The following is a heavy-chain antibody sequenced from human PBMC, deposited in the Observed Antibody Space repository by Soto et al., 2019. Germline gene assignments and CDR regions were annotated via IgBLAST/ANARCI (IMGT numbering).Heavy chain of an antibody. V-gene: IGHV3-23*01. Sequence: EVQLLESGGGLVQPGGSLRLSCAASGFTFSSYAMSWVRQAPGKGLEWVSAISGSGGSTYYADSVKGRFTISRDNSKNTLDLQMNSLRAEDTAVYYCAKDRSRREGEYYFDYWGQGTLVTVSS. CDR2: ISGSGGST. D-gene: IGHD3-10*01. CDR3: AKDRSRREGEYYFDY. J-gene: IGHJ4*02. CDR1: GFTFSSYA.